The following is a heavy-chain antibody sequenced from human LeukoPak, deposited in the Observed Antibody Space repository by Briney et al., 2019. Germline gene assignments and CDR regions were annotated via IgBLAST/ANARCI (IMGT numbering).Heavy chain of an antibody. V-gene: IGHV3-23*01. CDR2: ISGSGGST. CDR1: GFTVSSNH. Sequence: GGSLRLSCAASGFTVSSNHMSWVRQAPGKGLEWVSAISGSGGSTYYADSVKGRFTISRDNSKNTLYLQMNSLRAEDTAVYYCATPLRIFGVVSPPDYWGQGTLVTVSS. CDR3: ATPLRIFGVVSPPDY. D-gene: IGHD3-3*01. J-gene: IGHJ4*02.